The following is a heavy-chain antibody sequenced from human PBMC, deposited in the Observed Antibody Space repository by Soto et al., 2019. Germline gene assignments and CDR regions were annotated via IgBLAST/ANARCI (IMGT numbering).Heavy chain of an antibody. J-gene: IGHJ1*01. Sequence: EAQLVESGGGLVQPGGSLTLSCVVSGFTFSNYWMSWVRQAPGKGLEWVANIKQDGSEKHYVDSVTSRFTISRDNARNSLYLQMNSLRAEDTAVYYCARAPKYSGSRDFWGQGTLVTVSS. CDR3: ARAPKYSGSRDF. CDR1: GFTFSNYW. CDR2: IKQDGSEK. V-gene: IGHV3-7*01. D-gene: IGHD6-6*01.